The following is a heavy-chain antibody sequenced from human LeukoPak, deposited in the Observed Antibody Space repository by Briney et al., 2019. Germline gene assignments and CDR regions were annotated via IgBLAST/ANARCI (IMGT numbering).Heavy chain of an antibody. CDR1: GITFSTYW. Sequence: GGSLRLSCAASGITFSTYWMHWVRQAPGKGLVWVSRINSEGSTISYADSVKGRFTISRDNGKNTLFLQMNSLRAEDTAVYYCARISSDSISYYDHWGQGTLVTVSS. CDR2: INSEGSTI. J-gene: IGHJ4*02. D-gene: IGHD3-22*01. CDR3: ARISSDSISYYDH. V-gene: IGHV3-74*01.